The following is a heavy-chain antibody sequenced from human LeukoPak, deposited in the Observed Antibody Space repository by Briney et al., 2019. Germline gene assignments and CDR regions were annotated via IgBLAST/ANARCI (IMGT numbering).Heavy chain of an antibody. CDR2: IKQDGSEK. Sequence: PGGSLRLSCTASGFTFSSYWMSWVRQAPGKGLEWVANIKQDGSEKYYVDSVKGRFTISRDNAKNSLYLQMNSLRAEDTAVYYCARDKKGYDILTGYYKAVYYFDYWGQGTLVTVSS. D-gene: IGHD3-9*01. V-gene: IGHV3-7*01. CDR1: GFTFSSYW. J-gene: IGHJ4*02. CDR3: ARDKKGYDILTGYYKAVYYFDY.